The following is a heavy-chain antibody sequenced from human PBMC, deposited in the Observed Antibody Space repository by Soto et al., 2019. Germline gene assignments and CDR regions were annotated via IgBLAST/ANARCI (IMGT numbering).Heavy chain of an antibody. Sequence: QVQLQQWGAGLLKPSETLSLTCAVYGGSFSGYYWTWIRQPPGTGLEWIGEINHSGSTNYNPSLNSRVTISVDTSKTQFSLKLTSVAAADTAVYYCARDKITGRFDYWGQGTLVTVSS. CDR3: ARDKITGRFDY. CDR2: INHSGST. CDR1: GGSFSGYY. V-gene: IGHV4-34*01. D-gene: IGHD2-8*02. J-gene: IGHJ4*02.